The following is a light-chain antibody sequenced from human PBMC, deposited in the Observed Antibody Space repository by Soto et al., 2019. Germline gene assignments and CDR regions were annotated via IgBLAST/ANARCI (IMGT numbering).Light chain of an antibody. CDR3: AAWDYSLSAYV. V-gene: IGLV1-40*01. CDR2: GNN. Sequence: SVLTQPPSVSGAPGQRVTISCTGSGSNIGAGYAVHWFQQLPGTAPKLLIFGNNNRPSGVPDRLSGSKSGTSASLTISGPQSEDEAYYYCAAWDYSLSAYVFGTGTKVTVL. CDR1: GSNIGAGYA. J-gene: IGLJ1*01.